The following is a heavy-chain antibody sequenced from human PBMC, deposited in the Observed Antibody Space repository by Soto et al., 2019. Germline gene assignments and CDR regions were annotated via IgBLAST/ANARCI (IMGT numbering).Heavy chain of an antibody. D-gene: IGHD2-2*01. CDR2: IYWDDDK. Sequence: QITLKESGPTLVKPTQTLTLTCTFSGFSLSTSGLGVGWISQPPGKALEWLALIYWDDDKRYSPSLKSSLTINKDTSKNQVVLTITTIDPVDTATYYCEHNFVVVPAATEPFDYWGQGTLVTVSS. V-gene: IGHV2-5*02. CDR3: EHNFVVVPAATEPFDY. CDR1: GFSLSTSGLG. J-gene: IGHJ4*02.